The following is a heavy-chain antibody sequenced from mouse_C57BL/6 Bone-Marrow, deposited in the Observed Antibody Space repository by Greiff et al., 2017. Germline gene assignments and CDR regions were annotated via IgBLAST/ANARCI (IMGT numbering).Heavy chain of an antibody. J-gene: IGHJ3*01. V-gene: IGHV5-6*01. CDR1: GFTFSSYG. CDR3: ARSNCGSCPGAY. D-gene: IGHD1-1*01. Sequence: VQLMESGGDLVKPGGSLKLSCAASGFTFSSYGISWVRQTPDQRLEWVATISSGGSYTYYPDSVKGRFTFSRDNAKNTLYLQMSSLKSEDTAMYYCARSNCGSCPGAYWGKGTLVTVSS. CDR2: ISSGGSYT.